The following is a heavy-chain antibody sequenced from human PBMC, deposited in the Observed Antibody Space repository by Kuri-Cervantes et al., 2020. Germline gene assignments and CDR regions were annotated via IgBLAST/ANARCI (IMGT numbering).Heavy chain of an antibody. CDR2: VNAGNGNT. J-gene: IGHJ4*02. Sequence: ASVKVSCKASGYTFTSYAMHWVRQAPGQRLEWMGWVNAGNGNTKYSQKFQGRVTITRDTSASTAYMELSSLRSEDTAVYYCARGHVGYCSSTSCYPEYYFDYWDQGTLVTVSS. D-gene: IGHD2-2*03. V-gene: IGHV1-3*01. CDR1: GYTFTSYA. CDR3: ARGHVGYCSSTSCYPEYYFDY.